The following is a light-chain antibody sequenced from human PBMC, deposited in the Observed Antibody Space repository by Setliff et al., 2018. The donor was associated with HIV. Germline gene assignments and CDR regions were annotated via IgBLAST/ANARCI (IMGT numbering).Light chain of an antibody. CDR3: SSYTSSGTI. CDR2: DVS. V-gene: IGLV2-14*03. J-gene: IGLJ2*01. CDR1: STDIGGYDY. Sequence: VLAQPASVSGSPGQSITISCTGTSTDIGGYDYVSWYQQHPGKAPKLMIYDVSNRPSGVSNRFSGSKSGNTASLAISGLQADDQANYYCSSYTSSGTIFGGGTQLTVL.